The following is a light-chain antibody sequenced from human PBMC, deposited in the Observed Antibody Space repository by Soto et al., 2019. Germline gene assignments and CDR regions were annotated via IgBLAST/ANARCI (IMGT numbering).Light chain of an antibody. CDR1: SGDIGSYNR. Sequence: QSVLTQPASVSGSPGQSITISCTGTSGDIGSYNRVSWYQQHPGKAPKLIIYEVTDRPSGVSNRFSGSKSGNTASLTISGLQAEDEAEYYCSSYTNINTRACVFGTGTKLTV. CDR2: EVT. V-gene: IGLV2-14*01. CDR3: SSYTNINTRACV. J-gene: IGLJ1*01.